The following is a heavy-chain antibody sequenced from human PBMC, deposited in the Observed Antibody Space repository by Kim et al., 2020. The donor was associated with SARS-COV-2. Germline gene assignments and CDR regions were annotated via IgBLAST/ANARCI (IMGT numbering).Heavy chain of an antibody. J-gene: IGHJ4*02. CDR2: IWYDGSNK. D-gene: IGHD3-10*01. CDR3: AREGRGITLLRGTLDY. CDR1: GFTFSSYG. V-gene: IGHV3-33*01. Sequence: GGSLRLSCAASGFTFSSYGMHWVRQAPGKGLEWVAVIWYDGSNKYYADSVKGRFTISRDNSKNTLYLQMNSLRAEDTAVYYCAREGRGITLLRGTLDYWGQGTLVTVSS.